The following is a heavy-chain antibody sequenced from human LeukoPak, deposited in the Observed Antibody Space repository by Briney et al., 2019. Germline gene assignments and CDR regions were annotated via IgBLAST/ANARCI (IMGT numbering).Heavy chain of an antibody. CDR3: ARPREIYDYVWGSKSLDY. CDR2: ISYDGSNK. D-gene: IGHD3-16*01. Sequence: GGSLRLSCAASGFTFSNYAMHWVRQAPGKGLEWVAVISYDGSNKYYADSVKGRFTISRDNSKNTLYLQMNSLRAEDTAVYYCARPREIYDYVWGSKSLDYWGQGTLVTVSS. V-gene: IGHV3-30*04. J-gene: IGHJ4*02. CDR1: GFTFSNYA.